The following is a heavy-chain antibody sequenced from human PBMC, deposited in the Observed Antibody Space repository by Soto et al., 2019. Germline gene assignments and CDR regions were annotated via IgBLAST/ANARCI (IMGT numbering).Heavy chain of an antibody. V-gene: IGHV5-51*01. CDR2: IYPGDSDT. Sequence: PGESLKISCKGSGYSFTSYWIGWVRQMPGKGLEWMGIIYPGDSDTRYSPSFQGQVTISADKSISTAYLQWSSLKASDTAMYYCMREPEKYNYGMDVWGQGTTVTVTS. CDR1: GYSFTSYW. CDR3: MREPEKYNYGMDV. J-gene: IGHJ6*02.